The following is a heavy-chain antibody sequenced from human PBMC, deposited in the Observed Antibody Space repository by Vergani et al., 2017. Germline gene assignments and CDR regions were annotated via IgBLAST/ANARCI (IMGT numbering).Heavy chain of an antibody. V-gene: IGHV3-30*04. CDR2: ISYDGSNK. Sequence: QVQLVESGGGVVQPGRSLRLSCAASGFTFSSYAMHWVRQAPGKGLEWVAVISYDGSNKYYADSVKGRFTISRDNSKNTLYLQMISLRAEDTAVYYCARDYLSFDYWGQGTLVTVSS. CDR1: GFTFSSYA. CDR3: ARDYLSFDY. J-gene: IGHJ4*02.